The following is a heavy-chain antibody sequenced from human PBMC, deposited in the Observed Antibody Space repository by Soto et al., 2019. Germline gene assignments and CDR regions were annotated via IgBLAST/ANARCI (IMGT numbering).Heavy chain of an antibody. Sequence: SETLSLTCTVSGGSISSSSYYWGWFRQPPGKGLEWIGSIYYSGSTYYNPSLKSRVTISVDTSKNQFSLKLSSVTAADTAVYYCASPRAWSIAARPAPSWFDPWGQGTLVTGSS. J-gene: IGHJ5*02. CDR2: IYYSGST. CDR1: GGSISSSSYY. D-gene: IGHD6-6*01. V-gene: IGHV4-39*01. CDR3: ASPRAWSIAARPAPSWFDP.